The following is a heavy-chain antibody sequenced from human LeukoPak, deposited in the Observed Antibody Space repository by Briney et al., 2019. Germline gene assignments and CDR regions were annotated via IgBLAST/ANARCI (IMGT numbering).Heavy chain of an antibody. CDR3: AKRGVVIRVILVGFHKEAYYFDS. CDR1: GITLSNYA. CDR2: ISGSGGGT. J-gene: IGHJ4*02. D-gene: IGHD3-10*01. Sequence: PGGSLRLSCAVSGITLSNYAMSWVRQAPGKGLEWVAGISGSGGGTNYADPVKGRFTISRDNPKNTLYLQMNNLSADDTAVYFCAKRGVVIRVILVGFHKEAYYFDSWGQGALVTVSS. V-gene: IGHV3-23*01.